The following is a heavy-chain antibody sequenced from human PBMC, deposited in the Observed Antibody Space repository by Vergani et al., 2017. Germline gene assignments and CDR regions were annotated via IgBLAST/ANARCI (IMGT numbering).Heavy chain of an antibody. Sequence: QVQLQESGPGLVKPSETLSLTCTVSGGSISSYYWSWTRQPPGKGLEWIGYIYTSGSTNYNPSLKSRVTISVDTSKNQFSLKLSSVTAADTAVYYCAGTYSSQPPMYYYYGMDVWGQGTTVTVSS. CDR2: IYTSGST. D-gene: IGHD6-13*01. CDR3: AGTYSSQPPMYYYYGMDV. CDR1: GGSISSYY. J-gene: IGHJ6*02. V-gene: IGHV4-4*09.